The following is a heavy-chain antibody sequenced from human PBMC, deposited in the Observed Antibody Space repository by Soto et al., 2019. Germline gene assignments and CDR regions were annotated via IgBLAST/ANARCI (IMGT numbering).Heavy chain of an antibody. CDR2: ISRSGGDT. CDR3: AKVNTGTVISYYYGMDV. CDR1: GFTLRSYA. D-gene: IGHD3-10*01. V-gene: IGHV3-23*01. J-gene: IGHJ6*02. Sequence: HPGGSLRLSCAASGFTLRSYAMTWVRQAPGKGLEWVSGISRSGGDTYYADSVKGRFTMSRDNSKNTLYLQMTSLRAEDTAVYYCAKVNTGTVISYYYGMDVWGQGTTVTVSS.